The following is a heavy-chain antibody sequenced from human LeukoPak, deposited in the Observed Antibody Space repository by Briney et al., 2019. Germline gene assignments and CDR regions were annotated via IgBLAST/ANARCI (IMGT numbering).Heavy chain of an antibody. CDR2: ISGSGGST. Sequence: PGGSLRLSCAASGFTFSSYAMSWVRQAPGKGLEWVSAISGSGGSTYYADSVKGRFTISRDNSKNTLYLQMNSLRAEDTAVYYCAKVSLRFLEWLAPDYFDYWGQGTLVTVSS. V-gene: IGHV3-23*01. CDR1: GFTFSSYA. D-gene: IGHD3-3*01. J-gene: IGHJ4*02. CDR3: AKVSLRFLEWLAPDYFDY.